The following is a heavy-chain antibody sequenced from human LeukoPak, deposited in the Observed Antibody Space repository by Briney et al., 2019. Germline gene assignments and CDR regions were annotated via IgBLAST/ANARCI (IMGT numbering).Heavy chain of an antibody. D-gene: IGHD3-22*01. CDR2: INPSGGTT. Sequence: ASVKVSCKASGYTFSSYGISWVRQAPGQGLEWMGVINPSGGTTNYAQKFQGRVTMTRDTSTSTVYMELSSLRSEDTAVYYCARGSTPSYYYDSSGHLDYWGQGTLVTVSS. V-gene: IGHV1-46*01. CDR1: GYTFSSYG. CDR3: ARGSTPSYYYDSSGHLDY. J-gene: IGHJ4*02.